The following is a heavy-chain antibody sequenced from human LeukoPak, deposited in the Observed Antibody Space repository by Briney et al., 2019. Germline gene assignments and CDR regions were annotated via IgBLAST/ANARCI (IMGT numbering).Heavy chain of an antibody. CDR2: IWYDGSNK. Sequence: GGSLRLSCAASGFTFSSYGTHWVRQAPGKGLEWVAVIWYDGSNKYYADSVKSRFTISRDNSKNTLYLQMNSLRAEDTAVYYCARDGCGGDCYFDYWGQGALVTVSS. CDR1: GFTFSSYG. V-gene: IGHV3-33*01. CDR3: ARDGCGGDCYFDY. D-gene: IGHD2-21*02. J-gene: IGHJ4*02.